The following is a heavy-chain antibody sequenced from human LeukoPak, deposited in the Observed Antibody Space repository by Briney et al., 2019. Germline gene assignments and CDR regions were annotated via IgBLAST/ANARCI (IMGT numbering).Heavy chain of an antibody. J-gene: IGHJ2*01. Sequence: SETLSLTCTVSGGSVSSGSYYWSWIRQPRGKXXXXXXYIYYSGSTNXXXXLXXXXTISVDTSKNXFSLRLSSVTAADTAVYYCARVLGGSYADWYFDLWGRGTLVTVSS. CDR2: IYYSGST. D-gene: IGHD1-26*01. CDR1: GGSVSSGSYY. CDR3: ARVLGGSYADWYFDL. V-gene: IGHV4-61*01.